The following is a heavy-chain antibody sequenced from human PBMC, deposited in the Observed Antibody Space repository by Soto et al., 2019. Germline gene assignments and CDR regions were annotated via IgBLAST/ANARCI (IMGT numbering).Heavy chain of an antibody. CDR1: GFTFSSYE. CDR2: ISSSGSTI. D-gene: IGHD3-3*02. CDR3: ARDRREPFLEWFPPFDP. J-gene: IGHJ5*02. Sequence: PGGSLRLSCAASGFTFSSYEMNWVRQAPGKGLEWVSYISSSGSTIYYADSVKGRFTISRDNAKNSLYLQMNSLRAEDTAVYYCARDRREPFLEWFPPFDPWGQGTLVTVSS. V-gene: IGHV3-48*03.